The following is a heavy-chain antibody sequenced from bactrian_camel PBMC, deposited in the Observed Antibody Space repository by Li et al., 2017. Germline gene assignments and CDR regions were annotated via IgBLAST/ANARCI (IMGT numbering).Heavy chain of an antibody. V-gene: IGHV3S31*01. CDR3: AAGRLGYCPIIQYSD. Sequence: VQLVESGGGSVQVGESLRISCAASGSTISNYCMGWFRAPPGKRREGVAAIDSDGVTAYAESVRGRFTISRDSAKNTLYLQMNSLNPVDTAMYYCAAGRLGYCPIIQYSDWGQGTQVTVS. J-gene: IGHJ4*01. CDR1: GSTISNYC. CDR2: IDSDGVTA. D-gene: IGHD4*01.